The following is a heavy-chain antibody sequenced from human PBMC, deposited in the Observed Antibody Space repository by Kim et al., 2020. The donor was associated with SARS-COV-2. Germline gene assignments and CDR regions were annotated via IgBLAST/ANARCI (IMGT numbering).Heavy chain of an antibody. CDR1: GYTFTSYG. V-gene: IGHV1-18*04. CDR3: ARDPRFGELLYFYYYYGMDV. Sequence: ASVKVSCKASGYTFTSYGISWVRQAPGQGLEWMGWISAYNGNTNYAQKLQGRVTMTTDTSTSTAYMELRSLRSDDTAVYYCARDPRFGELLYFYYYYGMDVWGQGTTVTVSS. D-gene: IGHD3-10*01. CDR2: ISAYNGNT. J-gene: IGHJ6*02.